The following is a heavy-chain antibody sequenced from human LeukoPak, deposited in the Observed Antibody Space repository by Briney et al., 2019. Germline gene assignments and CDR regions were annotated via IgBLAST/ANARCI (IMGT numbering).Heavy chain of an antibody. J-gene: IGHJ5*01. CDR2: MYYSGTT. CDR3: ARQNLNGYTSSWFGY. CDR1: GGSISSSSYY. D-gene: IGHD6-13*01. V-gene: IGHV4-39*01. Sequence: SETLSLTCTVSGGSISSSSYYWGWIRQPPGKGLEWIGSMYYSGTTYYNPSLKSRVTISVDTSKNQFSLKLSSVTAADTAVYYCARQNLNGYTSSWFGYWGQGTLVTVSS.